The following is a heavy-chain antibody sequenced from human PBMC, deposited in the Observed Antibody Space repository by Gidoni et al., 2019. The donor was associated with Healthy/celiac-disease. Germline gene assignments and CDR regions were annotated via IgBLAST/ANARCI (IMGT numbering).Heavy chain of an antibody. CDR1: GFTFSSYG. Sequence: QVPLVESGGVVVQPGRSLRLSCAASGFTFSSYGMHWVRQAPGKGLEWVAVISYDGSNKYYADSVKGRFTISRDNSKNTLYLQMNSLRAEDTAVYYCAKIFQIAVANNSFDYWGQGTLVTVSS. CDR2: ISYDGSNK. J-gene: IGHJ4*02. V-gene: IGHV3-30*18. D-gene: IGHD6-19*01. CDR3: AKIFQIAVANNSFDY.